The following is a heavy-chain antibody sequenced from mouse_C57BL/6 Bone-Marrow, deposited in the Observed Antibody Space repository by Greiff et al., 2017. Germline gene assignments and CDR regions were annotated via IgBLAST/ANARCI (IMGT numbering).Heavy chain of an antibody. CDR1: GFTFPDYY. V-gene: IGHV7-3*01. D-gene: IGHD1-2*01. CDR3: ARSSLRRAMDY. CDR2: IRNKANGYTT. Sequence: DVMLVESGGGLVQPGGSLSLSCAASGFTFPDYYMSWVRQPPGKALEWLGFIRNKANGYTTEYSASVKGRFTISRDNSQSILYLQMNALRAEDSATYYCARSSLRRAMDYWGQGTSVTVSS. J-gene: IGHJ4*01.